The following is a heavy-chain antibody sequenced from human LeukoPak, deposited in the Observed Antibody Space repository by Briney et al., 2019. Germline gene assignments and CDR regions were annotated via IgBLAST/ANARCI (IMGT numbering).Heavy chain of an antibody. CDR2: INTNTGNP. V-gene: IGHV7-4-1*02. Sequence: EASVKVSCKASGYTFTSYAMNWVRQAPGQGLEWMGWINTNTGNPTYAQGFTGRFVFSLDTSVSTAYLQISSLKAEDTAVYYCARASLSQNYYGSGSYDYYYGMDVWGQGTTVTVSS. J-gene: IGHJ6*02. CDR1: GYTFTSYA. CDR3: ARASLSQNYYGSGSYDYYYGMDV. D-gene: IGHD3-10*01.